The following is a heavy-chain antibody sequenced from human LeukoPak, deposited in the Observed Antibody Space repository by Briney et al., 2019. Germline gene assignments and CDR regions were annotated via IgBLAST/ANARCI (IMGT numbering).Heavy chain of an antibody. D-gene: IGHD3-22*01. CDR2: IYPGDSDP. CDR1: GYTFTTYW. J-gene: IGHJ6*02. CDR3: AKPEYYYDSSGYSDYGMDV. Sequence: GESLKISCKGSGYTFTTYWIGWVRQMPGKGLEWMGIIYPGDSDPRYSPSFQGQVTISADKSISTAYLQWSSLKASDTAMYYCAKPEYYYDSSGYSDYGMDVWGQGTTVTVSS. V-gene: IGHV5-51*01.